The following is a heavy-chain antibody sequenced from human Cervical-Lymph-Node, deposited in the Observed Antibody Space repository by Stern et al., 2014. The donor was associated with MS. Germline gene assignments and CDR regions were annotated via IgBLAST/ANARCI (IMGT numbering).Heavy chain of an antibody. CDR1: GFTFEDYA. J-gene: IGHJ6*02. V-gene: IGHV3-9*01. D-gene: IGHD4-11*01. CDR2: ISRSSGYF. Sequence: EVQLVESGGGVIEPGRSLRLTCVTSGFTFEDYAMHWVRQAPGKGLEWVSGISRSSGYFDYADSVKGRFTISRDNARDSLYLEMNSLRGDDTALYYCARAFYSSYYYYGVDVWGQGTTVTVSS. CDR3: ARAFYSSYYYYGVDV.